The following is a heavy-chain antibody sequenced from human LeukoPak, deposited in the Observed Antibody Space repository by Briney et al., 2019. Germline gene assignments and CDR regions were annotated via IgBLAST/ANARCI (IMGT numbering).Heavy chain of an antibody. CDR3: ARGSSFGSY. D-gene: IGHD6-6*01. V-gene: IGHV3-7*01. Sequence: GGSLRLSCATSGFTFENYWMHWVRQAPGKGLEWAANIKQDDSEKYYVDSVRGRFTISRDNAKNSLYLQMNSLEVEDTAVYYCARGSSFGSYWGQGTLVTVSS. CDR1: GFTFENYW. CDR2: IKQDDSEK. J-gene: IGHJ4*02.